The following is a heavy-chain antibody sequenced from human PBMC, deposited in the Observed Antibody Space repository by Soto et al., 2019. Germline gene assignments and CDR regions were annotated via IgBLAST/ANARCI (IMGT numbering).Heavy chain of an antibody. CDR1: GYTYTSYG. CDR2: ISAYNGNT. J-gene: IGHJ5*02. Sequence: ASVKVCCKASGYTYTSYGMRWVRQATGQGLEWMGWISAYNGNTNYAQKLQGRVTMTTDTSTSTAYMELRSLRSDDTAVYYCARDAYSSGPFDPWGQGTLVTAPQ. D-gene: IGHD6-19*01. CDR3: ARDAYSSGPFDP. V-gene: IGHV1-18*01.